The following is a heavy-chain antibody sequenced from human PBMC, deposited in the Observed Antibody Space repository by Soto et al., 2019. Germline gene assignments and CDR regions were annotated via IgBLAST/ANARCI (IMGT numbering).Heavy chain of an antibody. Sequence: PSETLSLTCTVSCGSISSYYWRWIRQPPGKGLEWIGYIYYSGSTNYNPSLKSRVTISVDTSKNQFSLKLSSVTAADTAVYYCASYGDYVLGYWGQGTLVTVSS. CDR1: CGSISSYY. V-gene: IGHV4-59*01. CDR2: IYYSGST. J-gene: IGHJ4*02. CDR3: ASYGDYVLGY. D-gene: IGHD4-17*01.